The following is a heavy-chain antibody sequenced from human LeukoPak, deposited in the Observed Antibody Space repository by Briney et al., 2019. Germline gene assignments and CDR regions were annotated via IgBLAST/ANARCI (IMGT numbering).Heavy chain of an antibody. CDR3: ARGVVGATTPDY. D-gene: IGHD1-26*01. Sequence: PGGSLRLPCAASGFTFSSYSMNWVRQAPGKGLEWVSSISSSSSYIYYADSVKGRFTISRDNAKNSLYLQMNSLRAEDTAVYYCARGVVGATTPDYWGQGTLVTVSS. CDR2: ISSSSSYI. V-gene: IGHV3-21*01. J-gene: IGHJ4*02. CDR1: GFTFSSYS.